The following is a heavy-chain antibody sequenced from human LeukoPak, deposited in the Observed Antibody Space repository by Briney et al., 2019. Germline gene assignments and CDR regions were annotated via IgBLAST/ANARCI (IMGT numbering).Heavy chain of an antibody. V-gene: IGHV1-8*03. CDR1: GYTFTSYG. J-gene: IGHJ6*03. CDR2: MNPKSGNT. Sequence: ASVKVSCKASGYTFTSYGISWVRQAPGQGLEWMGWMNPKSGNTGYAQKFQGRVTITRNTSISTAYMELSSLRSEDTAVYYCARAPVTTGPYYYYIDVWGKGTTVTVSS. CDR3: ARAPVTTGPYYYYIDV. D-gene: IGHD4-17*01.